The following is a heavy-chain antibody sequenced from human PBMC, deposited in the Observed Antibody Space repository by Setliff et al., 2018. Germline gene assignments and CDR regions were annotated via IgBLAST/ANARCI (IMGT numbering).Heavy chain of an antibody. Sequence: GGSLRLSCAASGFTFSSYRMHWVRQAPGKGLEWVAVIWDDGGNKYHADSVKGRFTISRDNSKNTLYLKMNSLRPEDTAVSYCARTCSGSGCYAGLESWGQGTPGTVS. CDR2: IWDDGGNK. J-gene: IGHJ4*02. CDR1: GFTFSSYR. CDR3: ARTCSGSGCYAGLES. D-gene: IGHD2-15*01. V-gene: IGHV3-33*08.